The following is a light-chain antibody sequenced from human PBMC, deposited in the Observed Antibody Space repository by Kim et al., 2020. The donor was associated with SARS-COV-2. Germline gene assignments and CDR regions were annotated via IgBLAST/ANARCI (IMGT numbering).Light chain of an antibody. Sequence: DIQMTQSPSSLSASVGDRVTITCQASQDINNYLNWYQQKPGKAPKLLIYDASNLETGVPSRFSGSGSGTDFTFTISSLQPEDIATYYCQQNDNLPFTFGAGTQVDIK. CDR1: QDINNY. J-gene: IGKJ4*01. CDR2: DAS. V-gene: IGKV1-33*01. CDR3: QQNDNLPFT.